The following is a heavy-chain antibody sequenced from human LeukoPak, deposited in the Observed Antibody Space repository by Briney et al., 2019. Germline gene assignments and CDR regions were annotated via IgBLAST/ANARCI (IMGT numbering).Heavy chain of an antibody. J-gene: IGHJ4*02. Sequence: GGSLRLCCAASGFTFSTYWMSWVRQAPGKGLEWVANIHQDGNKKYYVDSVKGRFTISRDNAENSLYLQMNSLRVEDTAVYYCARGDDFSGDYWGQGTLVTVSS. V-gene: IGHV3-7*04. D-gene: IGHD1-1*01. CDR1: GFTFSTYW. CDR2: IHQDGNKK. CDR3: ARGDDFSGDY.